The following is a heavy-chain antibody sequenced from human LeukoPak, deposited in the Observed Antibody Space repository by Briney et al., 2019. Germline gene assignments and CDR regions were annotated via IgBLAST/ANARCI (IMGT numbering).Heavy chain of an antibody. CDR1: GGSISSGSYY. CDR2: IYTSGST. Sequence: PSGTLSLTCTVSGGSISSGSYYWSWIRQPAGKGLEWIGRIYTSGSTTYNSSLKSRVTISLDTSKNHFSLRLSSVTAADTAVYYCARDREVGATGYYFDYWGQGTLVTVSS. D-gene: IGHD1-26*01. CDR3: ARDREVGATGYYFDY. J-gene: IGHJ4*02. V-gene: IGHV4-61*02.